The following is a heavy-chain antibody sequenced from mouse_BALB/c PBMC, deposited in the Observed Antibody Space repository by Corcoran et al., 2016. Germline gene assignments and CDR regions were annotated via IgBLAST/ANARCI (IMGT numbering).Heavy chain of an antibody. D-gene: IGHD2-3*01. CDR1: GYTFTNYG. J-gene: IGHJ4*01. CDR2: INTYTGEP. V-gene: IGHV9-1*02. CDR3: ARALRWSLNYYAMDD. Sequence: QIQLVQSGPELKKPGETVKISCKASGYTFTNYGMNWVKQVPGKGLKWMGWINTYTGEPTYADDFKGRFAFSLETSASTAYLQINNLKNEDMATYFCARALRWSLNYYAMDDWGQGTSVTVSS.